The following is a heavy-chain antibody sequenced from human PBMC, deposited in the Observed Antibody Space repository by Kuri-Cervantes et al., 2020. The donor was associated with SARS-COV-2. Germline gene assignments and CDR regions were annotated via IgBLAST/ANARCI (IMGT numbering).Heavy chain of an antibody. J-gene: IGHJ5*02. CDR2: INPNSGGT. CDR3: ARDLWSVVRGVIARWFDP. CDR1: GYTFTGYY. Sequence: ASVKVSCKGSGYTFTGYYMHWVRQAPGQGLEWMGWINPNSGGTNYAQKFQGRVTMTRDTSISTAYMELSRLRSDDTAVYYCARDLWSVVRGVIARWFDPWGQGTLVTVSS. D-gene: IGHD3-10*01. V-gene: IGHV1-2*02.